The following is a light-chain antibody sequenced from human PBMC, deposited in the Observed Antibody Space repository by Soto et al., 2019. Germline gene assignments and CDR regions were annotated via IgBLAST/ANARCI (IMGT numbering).Light chain of an antibody. CDR3: SSYTSSRV. V-gene: IGLV2-14*01. J-gene: IGLJ3*02. CDR1: SSDVGGYNY. CDR2: EVS. Sequence: QSVLTQPASVSGSPGQSITISCTGTSSDVGGYNYASWYQQHPGKAPKLMIYEVSNRPSGVSNRFSGSKSGNTASLTISGLQAEDEADYYCSSYTSSRVFGGGTKLTVL.